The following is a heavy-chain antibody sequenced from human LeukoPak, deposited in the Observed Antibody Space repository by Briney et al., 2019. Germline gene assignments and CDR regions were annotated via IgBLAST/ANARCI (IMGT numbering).Heavy chain of an antibody. D-gene: IGHD1-26*01. Sequence: GGSLRLSCAASGFTFDDYAMYWVRQAPGKGLEWVSGVSWNSGTVGYADSVKGRFTISRDNAKNSLYLQMNSLRAEDTAVYYCAGDRATSYFDYWGQGALVTISS. CDR2: VSWNSGTV. CDR1: GFTFDDYA. CDR3: AGDRATSYFDY. V-gene: IGHV3-9*01. J-gene: IGHJ4*02.